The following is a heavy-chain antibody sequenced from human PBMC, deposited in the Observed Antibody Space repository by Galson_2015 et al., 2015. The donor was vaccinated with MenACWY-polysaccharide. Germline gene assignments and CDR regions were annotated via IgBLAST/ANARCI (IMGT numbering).Heavy chain of an antibody. V-gene: IGHV4-31*03. CDR2: IHYRGST. D-gene: IGHD6-25*01. CDR1: GASTRIGGYY. J-gene: IGHJ4*02. Sequence: TLSLTCNVSGASTRIGGYYWSWLRQHPGKGLEWMGYIHYRGSTSYNPSLKSRLLISGDASNGQFSLKLSSVTAADTAVYYCARYNIAAGDFDYWGQGALVTVSS. CDR3: ARYNIAAGDFDY.